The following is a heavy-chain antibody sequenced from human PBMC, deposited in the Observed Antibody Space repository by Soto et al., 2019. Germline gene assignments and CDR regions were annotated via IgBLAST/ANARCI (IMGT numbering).Heavy chain of an antibody. V-gene: IGHV4-61*01. CDR3: ARGRYSSGWFDF. CDR2: ISYSGST. CDR1: GDSVTTPYYF. Sequence: SETLSLTCTVSGDSVTTPYYFWNWIRQPPGQGLEWIGYISYSGSTDYNPTLKSRVTISTDTSEKQFSLKLSAVTTADTAVYYCARGRYSSGWFDFWGQGTLVTVS. J-gene: IGHJ4*02. D-gene: IGHD6-19*01.